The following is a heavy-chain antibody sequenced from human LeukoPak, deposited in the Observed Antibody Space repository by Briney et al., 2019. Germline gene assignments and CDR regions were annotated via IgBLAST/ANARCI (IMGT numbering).Heavy chain of an antibody. J-gene: IGHJ4*02. CDR1: RGTFSSYA. CDR3: ARGPYYDSSGYYFPFDY. CDR2: IIPIFGIA. D-gene: IGHD3-22*01. Sequence: SVKVSCKASRGTFSSYAISWVRQAPGQGLEWMGRIIPIFGIANYAQKYQGRVTITTDESTSTAYMELSSLRSEDTAVYYCARGPYYDSSGYYFPFDYWGQGTLVTVSS. V-gene: IGHV1-69*05.